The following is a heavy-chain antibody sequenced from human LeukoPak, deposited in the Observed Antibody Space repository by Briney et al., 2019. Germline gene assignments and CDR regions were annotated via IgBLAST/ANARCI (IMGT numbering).Heavy chain of an antibody. CDR1: GGTFSSYA. Sequence: SVKVSCKASGGTFSSYAISWVRQAPGQGLEWMGGIIPIFGTANYAQKFQGRVTITTDESTSTAYMELSSLRSEDTAVYYCARDHEMATGDAFDIWGQGTMVTVSS. J-gene: IGHJ3*02. D-gene: IGHD5-24*01. V-gene: IGHV1-69*05. CDR2: IIPIFGTA. CDR3: ARDHEMATGDAFDI.